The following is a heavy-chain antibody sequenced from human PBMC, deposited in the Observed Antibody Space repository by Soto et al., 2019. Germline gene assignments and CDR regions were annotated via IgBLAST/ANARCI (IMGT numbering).Heavy chain of an antibody. J-gene: IGHJ4*02. V-gene: IGHV2-5*02. CDR1: GFSLSTSGAC. D-gene: IGHD1-1*01. CDR3: AHRIERRDGHYFDY. CDR2: IYWDGDE. Sequence: QITLKESGPTLVKPTQTLTLTCTFSGFSLSTSGACVGWIRQPPGKALEWLAHIYWDGDERYSPSLKSRITITKDTSKNQVVLRMTNTDPVDTATYYCAHRIERRDGHYFDYWGQGTLVTVSS.